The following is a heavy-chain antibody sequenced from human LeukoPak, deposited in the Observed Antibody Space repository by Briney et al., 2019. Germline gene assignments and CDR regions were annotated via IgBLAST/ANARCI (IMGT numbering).Heavy chain of an antibody. CDR1: GYYIRNGYF. J-gene: IGHJ4*02. D-gene: IGHD3-10*02. CDR2: IHHSGKS. Sequence: KPSETLSLTCGVSGYYIRNGYFWGWIGQPSGKGLEWIGSIHHSGKSDYKPSFKSRVTISVDTSKNQFALRLSSLTASDTAVYYCASVFASPPRVFDNWGQGTLVTVSS. CDR3: ASVFASPPRVFDN. V-gene: IGHV4-38-2*01.